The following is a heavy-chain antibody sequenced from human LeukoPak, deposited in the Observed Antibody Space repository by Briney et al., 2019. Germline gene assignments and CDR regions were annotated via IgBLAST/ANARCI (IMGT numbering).Heavy chain of an antibody. D-gene: IGHD6-19*01. J-gene: IGHJ4*02. V-gene: IGHV3-43*02. CDR2: LSGDGGST. CDR1: GLTYDDYD. Sequence: QPGGSLLLYCAVSGLTYDDYDMHWARPAPGKGLEWVSLLSGDGGSTYYADPVKGSFTVDTDKSKDSLYLQMNSLRTEDTALYSCAKDCLGIAVAAMPIDYWGQGTLVTVSS. CDR3: AKDCLGIAVAAMPIDY.